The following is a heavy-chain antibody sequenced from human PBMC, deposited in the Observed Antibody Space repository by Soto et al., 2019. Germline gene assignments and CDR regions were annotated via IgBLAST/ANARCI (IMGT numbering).Heavy chain of an antibody. CDR1: GYTCSRYG. D-gene: IGHD1-26*01. V-gene: IGHV1-18*01. CDR2: INGNTGHT. CDR3: ARERKWEPLPY. Sequence: QVQLVQSGAEVREPGASVKVSCKTSGYTCSRYGITWVRQAPGQGLEWMGRINGNTGHTIYAMNLEDRLTISTDTSTSTAYMELRSLKPDDTAVYYCARERKWEPLPYWGQGTLVTVSS. J-gene: IGHJ4*02.